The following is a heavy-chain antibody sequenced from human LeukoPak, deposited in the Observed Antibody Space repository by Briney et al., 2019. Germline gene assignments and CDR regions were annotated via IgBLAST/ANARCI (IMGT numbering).Heavy chain of an antibody. D-gene: IGHD3-3*01. J-gene: IGHJ2*01. CDR1: GFTFGTHA. Sequence: PGGSLRLSCEASGFTFGTHAMNWIRQTPGKGLEWLSVISGDVQTTTYASSVKGRFTISRDNSKNTLYLEMNSLRVDDTAIYYCANDGYYSSANHFARLHFDLWGRGTRVTVSS. V-gene: IGHV3-23*01. CDR2: ISGDVQTT. CDR3: ANDGYYSSANHFARLHFDL.